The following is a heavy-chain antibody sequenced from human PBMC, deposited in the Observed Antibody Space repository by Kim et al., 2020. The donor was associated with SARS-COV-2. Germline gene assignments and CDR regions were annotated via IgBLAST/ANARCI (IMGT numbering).Heavy chain of an antibody. CDR2: T. J-gene: IGHJ4*02. V-gene: IGHV4-59*09. D-gene: IGHD5-12*01. CDR3: ARGSGYNALDY. Sequence: TNYPPTLKIRVTISVDTSKIQISLRLITVTAADTAVYYCARGSGYNALDYWGQGILVTVSS.